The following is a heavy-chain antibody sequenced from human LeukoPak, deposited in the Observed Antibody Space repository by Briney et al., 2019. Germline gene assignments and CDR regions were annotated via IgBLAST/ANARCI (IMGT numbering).Heavy chain of an antibody. D-gene: IGHD2-2*01. V-gene: IGHV3-53*01. CDR3: AKGYCSSSSCYSYAFDI. CDR2: FYSGGST. CDR1: GFTVSSNY. J-gene: IGHJ3*02. Sequence: PGGSLRLSCAASGFTVSSNYMSWVRQAPGKGLEWVSAFYSGGSTYYADSVKGRFTISRDNSKNTLFLQMNSLRAEDTAVYYCAKGYCSSSSCYSYAFDIWGQGTVVTVSS.